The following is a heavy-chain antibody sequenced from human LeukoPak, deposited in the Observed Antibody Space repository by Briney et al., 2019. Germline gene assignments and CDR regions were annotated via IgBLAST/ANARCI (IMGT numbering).Heavy chain of an antibody. Sequence: ASVKVSCKASGYTFTGYYMHWVRPAPGQGLEWMGWINPNSGGTNYAQKFQGRVTMTRDTSISTAYMELSRLRSDDTAVYYCARDVDNWNDGVVFYGMDVWGQGTTVTVSS. V-gene: IGHV1-2*02. J-gene: IGHJ6*02. CDR1: GYTFTGYY. CDR3: ARDVDNWNDGVVFYGMDV. CDR2: INPNSGGT. D-gene: IGHD1-20*01.